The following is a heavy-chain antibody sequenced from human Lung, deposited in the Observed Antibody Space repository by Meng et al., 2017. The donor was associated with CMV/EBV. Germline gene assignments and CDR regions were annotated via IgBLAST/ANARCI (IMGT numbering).Heavy chain of an antibody. CDR1: GYSISSGYY. J-gene: IGHJ4*02. CDR3: ARGIYGSVDY. V-gene: IGHV4-38-2*02. CDR2: IYHSGST. Sequence: SETXSLXCTVSGYSISSGYYWGWIRQPPGKGLEWIGSIYHSGSTYYNPSLKSRVTISVDTSKNQLSLRLSSVTAADTAVYYCARGIYGSVDYWGQGTVVTISS. D-gene: IGHD3-10*01.